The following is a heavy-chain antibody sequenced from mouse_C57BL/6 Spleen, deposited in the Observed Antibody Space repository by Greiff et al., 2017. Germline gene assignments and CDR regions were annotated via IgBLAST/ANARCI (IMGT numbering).Heavy chain of an antibody. J-gene: IGHJ4*01. CDR3: ARGIYYDYDDAMDY. CDR1: GYSITSGYY. Sequence: DVKLQESGPGLVKPSQSLSLTCSVTGYSITSGYYWNWIRQFPGNKLEWMGYISYDGSNNYNPSLKNRISITRDTSKNQFFLKLNSVTTEDTATYYCARGIYYDYDDAMDYWGQGTSVTVSS. V-gene: IGHV3-6*01. CDR2: ISYDGSN. D-gene: IGHD2-4*01.